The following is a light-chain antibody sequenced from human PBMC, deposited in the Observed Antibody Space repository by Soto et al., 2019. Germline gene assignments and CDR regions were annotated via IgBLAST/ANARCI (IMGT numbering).Light chain of an antibody. J-gene: IGKJ1*01. Sequence: EIVMTQSPATLSVSPGERATLSCRARQSVGSNLAWYQQKPGQAPRLLIYGASTRAAAIPARFSGSGSGTEFTLIIISLQCEDSAVYFCQQYNTRWTFGPGTKVEIK. CDR3: QQYNTRWT. CDR2: GAS. V-gene: IGKV3-15*01. CDR1: QSVGSN.